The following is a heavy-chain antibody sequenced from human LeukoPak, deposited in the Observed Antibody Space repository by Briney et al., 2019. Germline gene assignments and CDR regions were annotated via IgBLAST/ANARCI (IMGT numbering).Heavy chain of an antibody. J-gene: IGHJ4*02. CDR3: ARDPINDFWSGYYTGGSFDY. CDR2: ISAYNGNT. V-gene: IGHV1-18*01. CDR1: GHTFTSYG. Sequence: ASVKVSCKASGHTFTSYGISWVRQAPGQGLEWMGWISAYNGNTNYAQKLQGRVTMTTDTSTSTAYMELRSLRSDDTAVYYCARDPINDFWSGYYTGGSFDYWGQGTLVTVSS. D-gene: IGHD3-3*01.